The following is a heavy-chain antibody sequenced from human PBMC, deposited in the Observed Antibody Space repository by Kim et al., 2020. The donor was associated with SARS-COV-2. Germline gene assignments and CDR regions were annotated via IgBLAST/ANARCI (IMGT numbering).Heavy chain of an antibody. CDR3: ARGFVVVPAAIGRYYYYGMDV. V-gene: IGHV4-34*01. J-gene: IGHJ6*02. CDR1: GGSFSGYY. Sequence: SETLSLTCAVYGGSFSGYYWSWIRQPPGKGLEWIGEINHSGSTNYNPSLKSRVTISVDTSKNQFSLKLSSVTAADTAVYYCARGFVVVPAAIGRYYYYGMDVWGQGTTVTVSS. D-gene: IGHD2-2*01. CDR2: INHSGST.